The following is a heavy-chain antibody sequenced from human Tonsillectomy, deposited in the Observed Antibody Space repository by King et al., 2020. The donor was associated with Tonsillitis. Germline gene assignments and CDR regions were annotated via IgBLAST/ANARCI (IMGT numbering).Heavy chain of an antibody. Sequence: VQLVESGGGLVQPGGSLRLSCAASGFTFSTNDMSWVRQAPGKGLEWVSAISGSGGSTFYADSVKGRFTISGDNSKNTMYLQMNSLRADDTAIYYCAKNCWGSGTNWGQGTLVTVSS. V-gene: IGHV3-23*04. CDR3: AKNCWGSGTN. CDR1: GFTFSTND. CDR2: ISGSGGST. D-gene: IGHD7-27*01. J-gene: IGHJ4*02.